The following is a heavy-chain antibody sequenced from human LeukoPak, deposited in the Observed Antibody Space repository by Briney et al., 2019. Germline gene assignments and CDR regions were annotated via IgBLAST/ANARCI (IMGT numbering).Heavy chain of an antibody. D-gene: IGHD5-18*01. J-gene: IGHJ4*02. CDR1: GGSISSSSYY. CDR2: IYYSGST. CDR3: ARREDTAMVLDY. Sequence: SETLSLTCTVSGGSISSSSYYWGWIRQPPGKGLEWIGSIYYSGSTYYNPSLKSRVTISVDTSKNQFSLKLSSVTAAGTAVYYCARREDTAMVLDYWGQGTLVTVSS. V-gene: IGHV4-39*01.